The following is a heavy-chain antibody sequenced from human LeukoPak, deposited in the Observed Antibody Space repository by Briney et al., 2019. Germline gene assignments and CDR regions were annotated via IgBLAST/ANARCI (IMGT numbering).Heavy chain of an antibody. J-gene: IGHJ4*02. CDR2: MNPNSGNT. CDR3: ARGWVYYGSGVDY. V-gene: IGHV1-8*01. Sequence: GASVKLSCNASGYTFTSYDNNWVRQATGQGLEWMGWMNPNSGNTGYAQKFQGRVTMTRNTSISTAYMELSSLRSEETAVYYCARGWVYYGSGVDYWGQGTLVTVSS. D-gene: IGHD3-10*01. CDR1: GYTFTSYD.